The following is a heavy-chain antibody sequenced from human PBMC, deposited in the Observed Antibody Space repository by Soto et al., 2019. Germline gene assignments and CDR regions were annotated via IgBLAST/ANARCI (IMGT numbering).Heavy chain of an antibody. CDR1: GFTFGTYA. Sequence: EVQLLESGGDLVQPGGSLRLSCAASGFTFGTYAMAWVRQAPGRGLEWVSALSSSGGNTYYADSVKGRYTISRYNSKNTLYLQIYSLKAEDMAVEYWAKKLGYCNGPGYYPGEVDYGGQGTPVTVSS. J-gene: IGHJ4*02. CDR3: AKKLGYCNGPGYYPGEVDY. CDR2: LSSSGGNT. D-gene: IGHD3-22*01. V-gene: IGHV3-23*01.